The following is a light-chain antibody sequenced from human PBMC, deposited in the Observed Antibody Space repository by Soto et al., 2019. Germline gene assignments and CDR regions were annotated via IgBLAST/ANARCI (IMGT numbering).Light chain of an antibody. CDR2: EVS. CDR3: SSYTSSTVV. J-gene: IGLJ2*01. Sequence: QSVLTQPASVSGSPGQSITISCTGTSSDVGSYNLVSWFQQHPGKAPKLMIYEVSNRPSGVSNRFSGSKSGNTAPLTISGLQAEDEADYYCSSYTSSTVVFGGGTQLTVL. V-gene: IGLV2-14*02. CDR1: SSDVGSYNL.